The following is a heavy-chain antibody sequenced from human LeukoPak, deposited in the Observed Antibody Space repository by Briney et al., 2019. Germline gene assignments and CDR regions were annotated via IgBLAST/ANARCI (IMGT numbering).Heavy chain of an antibody. CDR3: AKDRGYNSSSASVFDY. Sequence: GGSLRLSCAASGFTFSSYAMYWVRQAPEKGLEWVSGISGSGGSTYYADSVKGRFTISRDNSKNTLYLQMNSLRAEDTAVYYCAKDRGYNSSSASVFDYWGQGTLVTVSS. CDR1: GFTFSSYA. CDR2: ISGSGGST. D-gene: IGHD6-6*01. J-gene: IGHJ4*02. V-gene: IGHV3-23*01.